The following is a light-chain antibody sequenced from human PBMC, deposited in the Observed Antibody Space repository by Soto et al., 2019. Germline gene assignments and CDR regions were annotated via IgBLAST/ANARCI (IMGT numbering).Light chain of an antibody. Sequence: EIVLTQSPGTLSLSPGESATLSCRASQTVFNRNVACYQQKPGQAPKLLIYGSSDRAAGIPARFSGSGSGTDFILTISRLEPEDFAVYYCQQYGNSPLSFGGGTMVDIK. J-gene: IGKJ4*01. CDR3: QQYGNSPLS. V-gene: IGKV3-20*01. CDR2: GSS. CDR1: QTVFNRN.